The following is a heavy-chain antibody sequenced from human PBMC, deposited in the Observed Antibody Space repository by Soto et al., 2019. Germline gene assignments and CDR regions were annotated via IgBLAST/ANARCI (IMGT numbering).Heavy chain of an antibody. J-gene: IGHJ5*02. CDR1: W. CDR2: IKSKSDGGTT. D-gene: IGHD2-15*01. CDR3: TTDLWRIAVVVGSTGYFNP. Sequence: WMSWVLKEPGKALDGVGRIKSKSDGGTTEYAEPVRGRFTISRDDSKNTLYMQMNSLKTEDTAVYYCTTDLWRIAVVVGSTGYFNPLGQGTPVPVFS. V-gene: IGHV3-15*01.